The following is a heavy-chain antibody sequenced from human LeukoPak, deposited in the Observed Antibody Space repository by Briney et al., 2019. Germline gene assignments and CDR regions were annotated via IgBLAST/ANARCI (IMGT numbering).Heavy chain of an antibody. CDR1: GGTFSSYA. J-gene: IGHJ6*02. CDR2: IIPIFGTA. Sequence: GASVKVSCKASGGTFSSYAISWVRQAPGQGLEWMGGIIPIFGTANYAQKFQGRVTITADGSTSTAYMELSSLRSEDTAVYYCARSTYYDFWSGLTLYYYYGMDVWGQGTTVTVSS. CDR3: ARSTYYDFWSGLTLYYYYGMDV. V-gene: IGHV1-69*13. D-gene: IGHD3-3*01.